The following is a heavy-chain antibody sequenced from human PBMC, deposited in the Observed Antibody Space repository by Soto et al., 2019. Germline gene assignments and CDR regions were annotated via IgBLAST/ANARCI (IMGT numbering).Heavy chain of an antibody. Sequence: GASVKGYCKASGGTISRYAISWVRQAPEQGLEWMGGIIPIFGTANYAQKFQGRVTITADESTSTAYMELSSLRSEDTAVYYCAREVELRNYYYGMDVWGQGTTVTVSS. D-gene: IGHD1-7*01. V-gene: IGHV1-69*13. CDR1: GGTISRYA. J-gene: IGHJ6*02. CDR3: AREVELRNYYYGMDV. CDR2: IIPIFGTA.